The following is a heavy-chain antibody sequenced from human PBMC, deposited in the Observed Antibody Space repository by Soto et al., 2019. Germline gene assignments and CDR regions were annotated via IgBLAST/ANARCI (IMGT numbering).Heavy chain of an antibody. CDR1: RGSCIFYD. CDR2: INHSGST. V-gene: IGHV4-34*01. Sequence: SVTLCLPCSVERGSCIFYDWRWIRQKPGKGLEWIGEINHSGSTNYNPSLKSRVTISVDTSKNQFSLKLSSVTAADTAVYYCARGRKEQERDNWNYAPDFWGQRHLVTGSA. J-gene: IGHJ4*02. CDR3: ARGRKEQERDNWNYAPDF. D-gene: IGHD1-7*01.